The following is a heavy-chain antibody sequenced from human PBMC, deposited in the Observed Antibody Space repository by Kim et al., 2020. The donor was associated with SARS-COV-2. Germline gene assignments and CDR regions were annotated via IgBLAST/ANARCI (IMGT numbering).Heavy chain of an antibody. V-gene: IGHV3-23*01. D-gene: IGHD6-13*01. J-gene: IGHJ4*02. Sequence: GGSLRLSCTASGFTFSSYAMTWVRQAPGKGLEWVSGISDSGGRTYYADSVKGRFTISRDNSKNTLYLQIRTLSAEDTALYYCAKAGQRLVWGYFDYWGQG. CDR3: AKAGQRLVWGYFDY. CDR2: ISDSGGRT. CDR1: GFTFSSYA.